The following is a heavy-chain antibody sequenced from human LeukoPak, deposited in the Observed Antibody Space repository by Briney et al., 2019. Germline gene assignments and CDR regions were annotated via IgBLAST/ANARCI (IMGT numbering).Heavy chain of an antibody. Sequence: GGSLRLSCAASGFTFSSYGMHWVRQAPGKGLEWVAVISYDGSNKYYADSVKGRFTISRDNSKNTLYLQMNSLRAEDTAVYYCARDRSRDLEWFPLYYYYMDVWGKGTTVTVSS. CDR3: ARDRSRDLEWFPLYYYYMDV. D-gene: IGHD3-3*01. V-gene: IGHV3-30*03. J-gene: IGHJ6*03. CDR1: GFTFSSYG. CDR2: ISYDGSNK.